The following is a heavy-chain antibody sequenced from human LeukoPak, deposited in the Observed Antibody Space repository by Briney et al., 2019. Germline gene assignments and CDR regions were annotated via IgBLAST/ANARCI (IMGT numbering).Heavy chain of an antibody. CDR3: AKSMRIAAAGTGVDY. Sequence: GGSLRLSCAASGFTFSSYAMSWVRQAPGKGLEWVSAISGSGGSTYYADSVKGRFTISRDNSKNTLYLQMNSLRAEDTAVYYCAKSMRIAAAGTGVDYWGQGTLVTVPS. CDR2: ISGSGGST. D-gene: IGHD6-13*01. J-gene: IGHJ4*02. CDR1: GFTFSSYA. V-gene: IGHV3-23*01.